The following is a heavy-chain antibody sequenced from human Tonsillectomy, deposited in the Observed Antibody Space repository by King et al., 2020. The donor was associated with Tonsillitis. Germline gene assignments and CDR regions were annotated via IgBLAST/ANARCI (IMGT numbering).Heavy chain of an antibody. J-gene: IGHJ2*01. CDR3: ARHPGYFSL. Sequence: VQLVEAGGGVVRAGGSLRLSCAASGFTFCYYAMCWVRQAPGKGLEGVSGINWNGCCTGLDDSVNGRFTISRDNAKNSLYLQMNSLRAEDTAFYYCARHPGYFSLWGRGTLVTVSS. CDR2: INWNGCCT. CDR1: GFTFCYYA. V-gene: IGHV3-20*04.